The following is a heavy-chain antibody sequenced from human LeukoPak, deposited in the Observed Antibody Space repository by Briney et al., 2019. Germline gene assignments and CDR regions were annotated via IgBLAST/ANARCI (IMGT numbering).Heavy chain of an antibody. V-gene: IGHV3-11*01. D-gene: IGHD5-18*01. Sequence: GGSLRLSCAASGFTFSDYYMSWIRRAPGKGLEWVSYISSSGSTIYYADSVKGRFTISRDNTKNSLYLQMNSLRAEDTAVYYCARPLRGYSYGYSAHWGQGTLVTVSS. CDR1: GFTFSDYY. J-gene: IGHJ4*02. CDR2: ISSSGSTI. CDR3: ARPLRGYSYGYSAH.